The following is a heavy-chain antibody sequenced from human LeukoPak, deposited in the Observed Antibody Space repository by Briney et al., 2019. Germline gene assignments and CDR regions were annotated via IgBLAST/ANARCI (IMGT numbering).Heavy chain of an antibody. CDR2: ISAYNGNT. CDR1: GYTFTSYS. D-gene: IGHD2-2*01. V-gene: IGHV1-18*01. CDR3: ARCIVVVPAANNWFDP. Sequence: ASVKVSCKASGYTFTSYSISWVRQAPGQGLEWTGWISAYNGNTNYAQKLQGRVTMTTDTSTSTAYMELRSLRSDDTAVYYCARCIVVVPAANNWFDPWGQGTLVTVSS. J-gene: IGHJ5*02.